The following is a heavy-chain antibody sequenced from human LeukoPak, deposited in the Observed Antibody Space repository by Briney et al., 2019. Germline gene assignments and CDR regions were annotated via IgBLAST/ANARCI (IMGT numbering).Heavy chain of an antibody. D-gene: IGHD3-10*01. V-gene: IGHV3-74*03. Sequence: PGGSLRLSCAASGFTFSRYWMQWVPQAPGKGLVWVSHINSDGSSTTYADSVKGRFTTSRANAKSTLYLQMNSLRAEDTAVYYCVRDNYGVDYWGQGTLVTVSS. J-gene: IGHJ4*02. CDR1: GFTFSRYW. CDR3: VRDNYGVDY. CDR2: INSDGSST.